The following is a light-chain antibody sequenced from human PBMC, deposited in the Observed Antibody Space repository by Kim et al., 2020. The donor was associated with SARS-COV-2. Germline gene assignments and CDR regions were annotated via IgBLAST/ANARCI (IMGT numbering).Light chain of an antibody. CDR1: QKDSSY. CDR3: QQRGHRPPVT. V-gene: IGKV3-11*01. J-gene: IGKJ5*01. Sequence: EIVLTQSPATLSLSPGERSTLSCRASQKDSSYLAWYQQKPGQTPRILIYDASNRSTGIPARFSGSGSGTDFTLTISSLEPEDFAVYYCQQRGHRPPVTFGQGTRLEIK. CDR2: DAS.